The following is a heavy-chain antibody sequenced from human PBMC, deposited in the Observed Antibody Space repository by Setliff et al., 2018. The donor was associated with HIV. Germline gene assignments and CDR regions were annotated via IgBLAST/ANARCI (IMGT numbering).Heavy chain of an antibody. CDR1: GGSFGVYR. Sequence: SETLSLTCTISGGSFGVYRWSWIRQSAGRGLEWIGRIDSSGTTDYKPSLKGRVAISVDTSRNQFSLRVTSVPAADTAVYFCARYRHSSGLGSYGPWGPGILVTVSS. J-gene: IGHJ5*02. CDR3: ARYRHSSGLGSYGP. D-gene: IGHD3-10*01. V-gene: IGHV4-4*07. CDR2: IDSSGTT.